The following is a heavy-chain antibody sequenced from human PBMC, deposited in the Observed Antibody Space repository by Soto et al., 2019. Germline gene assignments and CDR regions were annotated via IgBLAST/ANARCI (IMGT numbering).Heavy chain of an antibody. Sequence: GGSLRLSCAASGFTFSSYSMNWVRQAPGKGLEWVSYISSSSSTIYYADSVKGRFTISRDNAKNSLYLQMNSLRDEDTAVYYCARDPGSVPADIDFYYYYGMDVWGQGTTVTVSS. J-gene: IGHJ6*02. CDR3: ARDPGSVPADIDFYYYYGMDV. V-gene: IGHV3-48*02. CDR1: GFTFSSYS. CDR2: ISSSSSTI. D-gene: IGHD2-2*01.